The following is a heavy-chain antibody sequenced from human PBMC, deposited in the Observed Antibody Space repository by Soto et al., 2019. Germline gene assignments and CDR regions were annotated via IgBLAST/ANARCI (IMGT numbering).Heavy chain of an antibody. CDR3: AKGMSGSYSYNWFDP. J-gene: IGHJ5*02. V-gene: IGHV3-23*01. Sequence: EVQLLESGGGLVQPGGSLRLSCAASRFTFSRYAMSWVRQAPGKGLEWVSAIGGSGDSTFYADSVKGRFTISRDNSKNTLYLQMNTLTAEDTAVYYCAKGMSGSYSYNWFDPWGQGTLVTVSS. CDR2: IGGSGDST. D-gene: IGHD1-26*01. CDR1: RFTFSRYA.